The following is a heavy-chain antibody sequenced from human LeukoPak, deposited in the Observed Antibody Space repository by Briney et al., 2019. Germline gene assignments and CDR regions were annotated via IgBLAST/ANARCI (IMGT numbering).Heavy chain of an antibody. Sequence: GGSLRLSCAASGFTFSSYGMHWVRQAPGKGLEWVAFIRYDGSNKYYADSVKGRFTISRDNAKNSLYLQMNSLRAEDTAVYYCARVDQSSYYYDSSGYDVWGKGTTVTISS. CDR1: GFTFSSYG. D-gene: IGHD3-22*01. CDR3: ARVDQSSYYYDSSGYDV. V-gene: IGHV3-30*02. CDR2: IRYDGSNK. J-gene: IGHJ6*04.